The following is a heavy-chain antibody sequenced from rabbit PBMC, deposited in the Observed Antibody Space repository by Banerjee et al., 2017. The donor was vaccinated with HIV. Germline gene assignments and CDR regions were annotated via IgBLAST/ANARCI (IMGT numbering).Heavy chain of an antibody. CDR2: IDMGGIT. D-gene: IGHD6-1*01. CDR1: GFDFSDYG. J-gene: IGHJ4*01. V-gene: IGHV1S21*01. Sequence: EQLVESGGGLVQPGGSLKLSCKASGFDFSDYGVSWVRQAPGKGLEWIACIDMGGITYYASWAKGRFTISRTSSTTVDLKMTSLTAADTATYFCARGVWSHGYGSDLWGQGTLVTVS. CDR3: ARGVWSHGYGSDL.